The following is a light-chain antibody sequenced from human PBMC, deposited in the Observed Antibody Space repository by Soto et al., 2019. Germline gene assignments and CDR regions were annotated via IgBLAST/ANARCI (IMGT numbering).Light chain of an antibody. Sequence: QSVLNQPHSASGTPGQRVTISCSGSSSNIGTSSVHWFQQLPGTAPKLLISTTNQRPSGVPERFSGSKSGTSASLSSSGLLSQDEADYYCAAWDDSLNGHVFGTGTKVTVL. CDR3: AAWDDSLNGHV. CDR2: TTN. CDR1: SSNIGTSS. J-gene: IGLJ1*01. V-gene: IGLV1-44*01.